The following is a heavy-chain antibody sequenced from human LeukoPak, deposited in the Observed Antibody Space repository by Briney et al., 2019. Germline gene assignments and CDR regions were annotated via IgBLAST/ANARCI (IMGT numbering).Heavy chain of an antibody. J-gene: IGHJ4*02. CDR2: INHSGST. V-gene: IGHV4-34*01. CDR3: ARGRGYGSGSYPPLYYFDY. Sequence: SETLSLTCAVYGGSFSGYYWSWIRQPPGKGLEWIGEINHSGSTNYNPSLKSRVTISVDTSKNQFSLKLSSVTAADTAVYYCARGRGYGSGSYPPLYYFDYWGQGTLVTVSS. CDR1: GGSFSGYY. D-gene: IGHD3-10*01.